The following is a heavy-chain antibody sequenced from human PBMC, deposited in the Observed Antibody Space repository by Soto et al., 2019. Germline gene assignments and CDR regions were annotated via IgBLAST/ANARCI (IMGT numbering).Heavy chain of an antibody. D-gene: IGHD3-10*01. J-gene: IGHJ5*02. CDR2: IIPIFGTA. CDR1: GGTFSSYA. V-gene: IGHV1-69*13. Sequence: ASVKVSCKASGGTFSSYAISWVRQAPGQGLEWMGGIIPIFGTANYAQKFQGRVTITADESTSTAYMELSSLRSEDTAVYYCAHYGTSPPHTDAWGQGTPVTVSS. CDR3: AHYGTSPPHTDA.